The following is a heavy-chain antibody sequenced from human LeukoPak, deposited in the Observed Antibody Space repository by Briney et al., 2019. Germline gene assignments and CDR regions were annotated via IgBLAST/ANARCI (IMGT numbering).Heavy chain of an antibody. D-gene: IGHD2-21*02. V-gene: IGHV1-69*04. CDR3: ARGPSSVVTAANWFDP. CDR2: IIPIFGIA. J-gene: IGHJ5*02. Sequence: SVKVSCEASGGTFSSYAISWVRQAPGQGLEWMGRIIPIFGIANYAQKFQGRVTITADKSTSTAYMELSSLRSEDTAVYYCARGPSSVVTAANWFDPWGQGTLVTVSS. CDR1: GGTFSSYA.